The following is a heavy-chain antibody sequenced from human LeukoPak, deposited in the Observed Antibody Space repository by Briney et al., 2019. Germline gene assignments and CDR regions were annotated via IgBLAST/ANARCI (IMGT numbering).Heavy chain of an antibody. J-gene: IGHJ4*02. D-gene: IGHD5-18*01. CDR1: GFSFSSFE. CDR2: ISTSGAST. Sequence: GGSLRLSCAASGFSFSSFEMNWVRQAPGKGLEWISYISTSGASTYYADSVRGRFTISRDNAKDSLYLRMDTLRVEVSAVYYCARERGYNYGYSGYYDHWGQGILVSVSS. V-gene: IGHV3-48*03. CDR3: ARERGYNYGYSGYYDH.